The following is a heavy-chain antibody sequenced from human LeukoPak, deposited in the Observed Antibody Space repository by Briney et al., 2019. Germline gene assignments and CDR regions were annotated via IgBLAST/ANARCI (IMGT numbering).Heavy chain of an antibody. Sequence: GGSLRLSCAASGFTFSNYAMTWVRQSPGKGLEWVSAIAVGGSTTYYADSVKGRFIISRDNFNNMLYLQMNSLRAEDTAVYYCAKFAYDILTGYYSHYYYYYMDVWGKGTTVTVSS. V-gene: IGHV3-23*01. D-gene: IGHD3-9*01. CDR2: IAVGGSTT. CDR1: GFTFSNYA. J-gene: IGHJ6*03. CDR3: AKFAYDILTGYYSHYYYYYMDV.